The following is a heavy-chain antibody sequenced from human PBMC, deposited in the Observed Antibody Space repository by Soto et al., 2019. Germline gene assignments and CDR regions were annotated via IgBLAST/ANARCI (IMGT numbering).Heavy chain of an antibody. CDR1: GGSISSGDYY. J-gene: IGHJ6*02. CDR2: IYYSGST. Sequence: SETLSLTCTVSGGSISSGDYYWSWIRQPPGKGLEWIGYIYYSGSTYYNPSLKSRVTISVDTSKNQFSLKLSSVTAADTAVYYWARGGSGSYYTPPYYYYYGMDVWGQGTTVTVSS. V-gene: IGHV4-30-4*01. CDR3: ARGGSGSYYTPPYYYYYGMDV. D-gene: IGHD1-26*01.